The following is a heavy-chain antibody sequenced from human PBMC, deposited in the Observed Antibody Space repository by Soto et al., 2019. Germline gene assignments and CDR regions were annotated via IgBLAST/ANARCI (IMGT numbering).Heavy chain of an antibody. CDR3: ARGGIVVARSFDY. V-gene: IGHV1-69*13. CDR1: GGTFSSYA. Sequence: SVKVSCKASGGTFSSYAISWVRQSPGQGLEWMGGIIPIFGTANYAQKFQGRVTITADESTSTAYMELSSLRSEDTAVYYCARGGIVVARSFDYWGQGTLVTVSS. CDR2: IIPIFGTA. D-gene: IGHD2-21*01. J-gene: IGHJ4*02.